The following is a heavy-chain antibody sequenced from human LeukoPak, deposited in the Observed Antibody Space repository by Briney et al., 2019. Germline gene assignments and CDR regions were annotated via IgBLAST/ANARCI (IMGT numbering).Heavy chain of an antibody. CDR3: VRRSSSSWYRGPGYWYFDL. CDR2: IYYSGST. J-gene: IGHJ2*01. Sequence: SETLSLTCTVSGGSISSYYWSWIRQPPGKGLEWIGYIYYSGSTNYNPSLKSRVTISVDTSKNQFSLKLSSVTAADTAVYYCVRRSSSSWYRGPGYWYFDLWGRGTLVTVSS. D-gene: IGHD6-13*01. V-gene: IGHV4-59*08. CDR1: GGSISSYY.